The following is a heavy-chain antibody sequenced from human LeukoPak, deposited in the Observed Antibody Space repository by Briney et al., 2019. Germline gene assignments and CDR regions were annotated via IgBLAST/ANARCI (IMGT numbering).Heavy chain of an antibody. D-gene: IGHD1-1*01. CDR3: ARDQGTGIYYGMDV. CDR2: LYVGGST. Sequence: GGSLRLSCSASGFTVSSSYMGWVRQAPGKGLEWVSVLYVGGSTYYADSVKGRFTISRDNPKNTLYLQMNSLRAEDTAVYYCARDQGTGIYYGMDVWGQGTTVTVSS. CDR1: GFTVSSSY. J-gene: IGHJ6*02. V-gene: IGHV3-66*01.